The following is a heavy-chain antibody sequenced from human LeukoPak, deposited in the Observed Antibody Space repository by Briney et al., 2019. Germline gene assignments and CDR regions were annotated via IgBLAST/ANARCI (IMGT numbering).Heavy chain of an antibody. CDR1: GFTFSSYA. Sequence: PGGSLRLSCAASGFTFSSYAMSWVRQAPGKGLEWVSGISWNGGNTGYADSVKGRFTISRDNAKNFLFLQVNSLRADDTAFYYCAREGIYCVNGVCYLDYWGQGTLVTVSS. V-gene: IGHV3-20*04. CDR2: ISWNGGNT. CDR3: AREGIYCVNGVCYLDY. J-gene: IGHJ4*02. D-gene: IGHD2-8*01.